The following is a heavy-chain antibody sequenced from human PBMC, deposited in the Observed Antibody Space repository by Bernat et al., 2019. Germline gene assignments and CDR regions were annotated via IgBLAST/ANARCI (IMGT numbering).Heavy chain of an antibody. J-gene: IGHJ4*02. V-gene: IGHV4-39*01. CDR1: GGSISSSSYY. CDR3: ATLTLGYCSSTSCYFDY. CDR2: IYYSGST. D-gene: IGHD2-2*01. Sequence: QLQLQESGPGLVKPSETLSLTCTVSGGSISSSSYYWCWIRQPPGKGLEWIGSIYYSGSTYYNPSLKSPVTISVDTSKNQFSLKLSSVTAADTAVYYCATLTLGYCSSTSCYFDYWGQGTLVTVSS.